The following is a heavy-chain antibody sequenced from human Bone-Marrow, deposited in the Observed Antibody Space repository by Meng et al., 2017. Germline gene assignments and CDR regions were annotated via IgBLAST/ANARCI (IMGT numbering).Heavy chain of an antibody. Sequence: ETLSLTCAVYGGSFSGNWMHWVRQAPGKGLVWVSRINNDGSSTSYADSVKGRFTISRDNAKNTLYLQMNSLRAEDTAVYYCASEVDYWGRGTLVTVSS. CDR2: INNDGSST. CDR1: GGSFSGNW. CDR3: ASEVDY. V-gene: IGHV3-74*01. J-gene: IGHJ4*02.